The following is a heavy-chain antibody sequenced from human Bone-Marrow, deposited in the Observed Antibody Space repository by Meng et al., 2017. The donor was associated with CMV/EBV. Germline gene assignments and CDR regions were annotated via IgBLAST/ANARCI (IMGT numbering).Heavy chain of an antibody. CDR3: AIVGAGLDP. CDR2: INHSGST. D-gene: IGHD1-26*01. Sequence: SQTLSLTCAVYGGSFSGYYWSWIRQPPGKGLEWIGEINHSGSTNYNPSLKSRVTISVDTSKNQFSLKLSSVTAADTAVYYCAIVGAGLDPWGQGTLVTVSS. CDR1: GGSFSGYY. V-gene: IGHV4-34*01. J-gene: IGHJ5*02.